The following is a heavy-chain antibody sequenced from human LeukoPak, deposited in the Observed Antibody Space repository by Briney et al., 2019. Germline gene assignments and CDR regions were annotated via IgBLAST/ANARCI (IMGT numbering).Heavy chain of an antibody. CDR2: IYYSGST. CDR1: GSSISSGDYY. D-gene: IGHD4-17*01. CDR3: ASDYVSLGYFDY. J-gene: IGHJ4*02. Sequence: SETLSLTCTVSGSSISSGDYYWSWIRQPPGKGLEWIGYIYYSGSTYYNPSLKSRVTISVDTSKNQFSLKLSSVTAADTAVYYCASDYVSLGYFDYWGQGTLVTVSS. V-gene: IGHV4-30-4*08.